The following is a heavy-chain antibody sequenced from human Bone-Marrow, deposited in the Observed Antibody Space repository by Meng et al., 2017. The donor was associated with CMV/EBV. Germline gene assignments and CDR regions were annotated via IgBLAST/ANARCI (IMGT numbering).Heavy chain of an antibody. CDR2: IIPIFGTA. CDR3: ASDVGYCSGGSCYDPFDY. CDR1: GGSFISYA. V-gene: IGHV1-69*12. D-gene: IGHD2-15*01. J-gene: IGHJ4*02. Sequence: QVQLVPSGAEVKKPXSSVQFFXKAAGGSFISYAISWVRQAPGQGLEWMGGIIPIFGTANYAQKFQGRVTITADESTSTAYMELSSLRSEDTAVYYCASDVGYCSGGSCYDPFDYWGQGTLVTVSA.